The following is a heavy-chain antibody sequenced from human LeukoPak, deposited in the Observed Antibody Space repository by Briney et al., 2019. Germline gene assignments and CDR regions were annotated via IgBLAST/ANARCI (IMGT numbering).Heavy chain of an antibody. Sequence: GGSLRLSCAASGFTFSDYYMSWVRQAPGKGLEWVSYISSSGSTIYYADSVKGRFTISRDNAKNSLYLQMNSLRAEDTAVYYCARIMTTVTMDSYYFDYWGQGTLVTVSS. D-gene: IGHD4-17*01. CDR1: GFTFSDYY. V-gene: IGHV3-11*04. CDR3: ARIMTTVTMDSYYFDY. J-gene: IGHJ4*02. CDR2: ISSSGSTI.